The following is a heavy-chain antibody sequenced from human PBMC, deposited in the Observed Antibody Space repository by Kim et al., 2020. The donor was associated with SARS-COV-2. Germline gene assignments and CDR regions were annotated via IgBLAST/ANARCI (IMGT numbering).Heavy chain of an antibody. CDR3: ARGGRYGAREGWFDP. V-gene: IGHV1-3*01. Sequence: ASVKVSCKASGYTFTSYAMHWVRQAPGQRLEWMGWINAGNGNTKYSQKFQGRVTITRDTSASTAYMELSSLRSEDTAVYYCARGGRYGAREGWFDPWGQGTLVTVSS. CDR2: INAGNGNT. J-gene: IGHJ5*02. D-gene: IGHD4-17*01. CDR1: GYTFTSYA.